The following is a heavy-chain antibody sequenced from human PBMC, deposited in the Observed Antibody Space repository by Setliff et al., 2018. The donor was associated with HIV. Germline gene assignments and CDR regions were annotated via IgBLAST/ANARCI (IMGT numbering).Heavy chain of an antibody. CDR1: GGSFTDIGGSFTDYY. CDR3: AISTRPY. D-gene: IGHD6-6*01. Sequence: SETLSLTCAVFGGSFTDIGGSFTDYYWIWIRQPPGKGLEWIGEINHSGSTHYNPSLKSRFTISVDTSKNQFSLKVNSVTAADTAVYYCAISTRPYWGQGTLVTVSS. V-gene: IGHV4-34*01. J-gene: IGHJ4*02. CDR2: INHSGST.